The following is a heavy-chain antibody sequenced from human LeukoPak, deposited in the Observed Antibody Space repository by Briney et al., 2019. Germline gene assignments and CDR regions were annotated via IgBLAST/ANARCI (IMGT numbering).Heavy chain of an antibody. CDR2: IWYDGSNK. Sequence: GGSLRLSCAASGFTFSSYGMHWVRQAPGKGLEGVAVIWYDGSNKYYADSVKGRFTISRDNSKNTLYLQMNSLRAEETAVYYCAKGGTTYYYDSSSGDAFDIWGQGTMVTVSS. V-gene: IGHV3-33*06. D-gene: IGHD3-22*01. CDR1: GFTFSSYG. CDR3: AKGGTTYYYDSSSGDAFDI. J-gene: IGHJ3*02.